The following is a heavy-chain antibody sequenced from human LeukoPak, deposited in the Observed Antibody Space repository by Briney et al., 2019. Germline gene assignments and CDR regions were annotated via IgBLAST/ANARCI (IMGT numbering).Heavy chain of an antibody. V-gene: IGHV3-21*04. CDR3: AKRGAEVGATVAPGDY. CDR1: GFTFSSYS. J-gene: IGHJ4*02. Sequence: GGSLRLSCAASGFTFSSYSMNWVRQAPGKGLEWVSSISSSSSYIYYADSVKGRFTISRDNSKNTLYLQMNSLRAEDTAVYYCAKRGAEVGATVAPGDYWGQGTLVTVSS. CDR2: ISSSSSYI. D-gene: IGHD1-26*01.